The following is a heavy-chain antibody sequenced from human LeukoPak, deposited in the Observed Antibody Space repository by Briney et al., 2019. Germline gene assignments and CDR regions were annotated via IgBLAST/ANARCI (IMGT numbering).Heavy chain of an antibody. V-gene: IGHV1-69*05. J-gene: IGHJ5*02. CDR2: IIPIFGTA. CDR1: GGTFSSYA. Sequence: GASVKVSYKASGGTFSSYAISWVRQAPGQGLEWMGGIIPIFGTANYAQKFQGRVTITTDESTSTAYMELSSLRSEDTAVYYCARDGEEYCSSTSCYAWNWFDPWGQGTLVTVSS. CDR3: ARDGEEYCSSTSCYAWNWFDP. D-gene: IGHD2-2*01.